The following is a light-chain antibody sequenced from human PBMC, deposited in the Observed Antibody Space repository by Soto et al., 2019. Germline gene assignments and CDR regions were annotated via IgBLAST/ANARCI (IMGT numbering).Light chain of an antibody. CDR1: SSDVGGYNF. CDR2: DVT. CDR3: TSYTRSSLYV. V-gene: IGLV2-14*03. Sequence: QSALTQPASVSGSPGQSITISCSGTSSDVGGYNFVSWYQQHPGEAPKLMIYDVTNRPSGVSNRFSGSKSGNTASLTISGLQAEDEADYYCTSYTRSSLYVFGTGTKLTVL. J-gene: IGLJ1*01.